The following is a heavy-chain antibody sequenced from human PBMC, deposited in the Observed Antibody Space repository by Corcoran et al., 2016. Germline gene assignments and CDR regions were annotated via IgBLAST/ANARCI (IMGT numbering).Heavy chain of an antibody. D-gene: IGHD1-26*01. V-gene: IGHV3-21*01. CDR1: GFTFSNYS. CDR3: ARDGDSGRSYVMDV. Sequence: EVQLVESGGGLVKPGGSLRLSCAASGFTFSNYSMNWVRQAPGKGLEWVSSISSSSSYIYYADSVKGRFTISRDNAKNSLYLQMNSLRSEDTAVYYCARDGDSGRSYVMDVWGQGTTVTVSS. CDR2: ISSSSSYI. J-gene: IGHJ6*02.